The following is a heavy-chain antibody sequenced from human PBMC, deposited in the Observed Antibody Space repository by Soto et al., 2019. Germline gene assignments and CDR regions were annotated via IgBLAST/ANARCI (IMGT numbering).Heavy chain of an antibody. Sequence: SDTLSLTCTVSGASISSSYWSWIRQSPGKGLEWIGCVHYSGGTKDNPSLNGRVSLSIDTSKNQFSLKLSSVAAADTAVYYCARGYYDRRGQSNTFDVWGQGTMVT. CDR3: ARGYYDRRGQSNTFDV. D-gene: IGHD3-22*01. CDR1: GASISSSY. J-gene: IGHJ3*01. CDR2: VHYSGGT. V-gene: IGHV4-59*01.